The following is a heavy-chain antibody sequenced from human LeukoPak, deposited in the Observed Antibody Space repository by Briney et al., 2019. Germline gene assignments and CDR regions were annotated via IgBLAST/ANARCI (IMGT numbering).Heavy chain of an antibody. CDR2: IYYTGRT. D-gene: IGHD3-16*01. CDR1: GGSISSYY. V-gene: IGHV4-59*01. CDR3: ARVLDLSKRGLDAFDI. J-gene: IGHJ3*02. Sequence: SETLSLTCIVSGGSISSYYWSWVRQPPGKGLEWIGYIYYTGRTNYNPSLKSRVTISVDTSKKQFSLKLSSATAADTAVYYCARVLDLSKRGLDAFDIWGQGTMVTVSS.